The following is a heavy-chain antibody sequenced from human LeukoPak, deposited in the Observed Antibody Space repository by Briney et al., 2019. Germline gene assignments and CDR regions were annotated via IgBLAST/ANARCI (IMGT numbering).Heavy chain of an antibody. CDR1: GFTFSDYY. D-gene: IGHD1-7*01. Sequence: GGSLRLSCAASGFTFSDYYMHWIRQAPGKGLEWISYISSSGSTIYYADSVKGRFTIFRDNPKNSLYLQMNSLRAEDMAVYYCARTNWIGLELCYWGQGTLVTVSS. CDR2: ISSSGSTI. V-gene: IGHV3-11*04. J-gene: IGHJ4*02. CDR3: ARTNWIGLELCY.